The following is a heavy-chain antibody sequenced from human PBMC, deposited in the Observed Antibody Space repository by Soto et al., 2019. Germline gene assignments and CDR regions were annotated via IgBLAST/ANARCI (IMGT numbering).Heavy chain of an antibody. V-gene: IGHV4-59*01. D-gene: IGHD3-10*01. CDR3: ARDFSYGSRTNNWFGP. J-gene: IGHJ5*02. CDR2: IHYSGNT. Sequence: LSRTCSVSSSSIGIYFLSWIRQPPGKGLGWIGNIHYSGNTNINPSLRSRVTMSADTSRNQFSLKLSSVTAADTAVYFCARDFSYGSRTNNWFGPWGQGTLVTVSS. CDR1: SSSIGIYF.